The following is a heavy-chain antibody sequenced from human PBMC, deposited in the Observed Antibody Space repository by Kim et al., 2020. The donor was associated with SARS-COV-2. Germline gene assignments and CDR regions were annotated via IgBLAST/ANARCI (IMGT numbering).Heavy chain of an antibody. J-gene: IGHJ4*02. CDR1: GFTFSSYA. CDR2: ISGSGGST. CDR3: AKDLYYYDSSGYRAGFDY. D-gene: IGHD3-22*01. Sequence: GGSLRLSCAASGFTFSSYAMSWVRQAPGKGLEWVSAISGSGGSTYYADSVKGRFTISRDNSKNTLYLQMNSLRAEDTAVYYCAKDLYYYDSSGYRAGFDYWGQGTLVTVSS. V-gene: IGHV3-23*01.